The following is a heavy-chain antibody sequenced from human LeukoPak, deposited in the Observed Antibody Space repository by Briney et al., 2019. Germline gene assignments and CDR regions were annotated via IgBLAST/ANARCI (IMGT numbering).Heavy chain of an antibody. CDR2: ISYDGSNK. D-gene: IGHD3-10*01. Sequence: GGSLRLSCAASGFTFSKYGMHWVRQAPGKGLEWVGVISYDGSNKYYADSVKGRFTISRDNSKNTLYLQMNSLRAEDTAVYYCAKRTYYYGSGTYANGMDVWGQGTTVTVSS. CDR1: GFTFSKYG. V-gene: IGHV3-30*18. J-gene: IGHJ6*02. CDR3: AKRTYYYGSGTYANGMDV.